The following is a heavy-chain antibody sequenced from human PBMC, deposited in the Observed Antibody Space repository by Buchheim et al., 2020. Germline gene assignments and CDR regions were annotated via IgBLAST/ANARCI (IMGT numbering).Heavy chain of an antibody. J-gene: IGHJ5*02. CDR2: IYYSGIT. D-gene: IGHD6-19*01. CDR1: GGSISSGDCY. CDR3: ARSRAVAAAGWFDP. V-gene: IGHV4-30-4*01. Sequence: QVQLQESGPGLVKPSETLSLTCAVSGGSISSGDCYWSWIRQPPGKGLEWIGLIYYSGITSYNPSLKSRGIISIYTSKNQFSLKLTSVTAADTAVYYCARSRAVAAAGWFDPWGQGTL.